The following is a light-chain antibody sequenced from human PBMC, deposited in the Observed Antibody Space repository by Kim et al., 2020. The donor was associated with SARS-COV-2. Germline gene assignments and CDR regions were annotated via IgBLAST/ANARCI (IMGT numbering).Light chain of an antibody. CDR1: KLGDKY. V-gene: IGLV3-1*01. J-gene: IGLJ1*01. Sequence: VSPGQTASITCYGNKLGDKYACWYQQKPGQSPVLVIYQDSKRPSGIPERFSGSNSGNTATLTISGTQAMDEADYYCQAWDSSTEVFGTGTKVTVL. CDR3: QAWDSSTEV. CDR2: QDS.